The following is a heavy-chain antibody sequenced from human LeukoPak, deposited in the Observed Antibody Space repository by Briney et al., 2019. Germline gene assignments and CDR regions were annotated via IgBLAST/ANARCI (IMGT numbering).Heavy chain of an antibody. Sequence: TGGSLRLSCAASGFTFSSYSMNWVRQAPGKGLEWVSSISSSTIYIYYADSVKGRFTISRDNAKNSLYLQMNSLRAEDTAVYYCARAPFDPGFDYWGQGTLVTVSS. CDR1: GFTFSSYS. CDR2: ISSSTIYI. D-gene: IGHD2/OR15-2a*01. CDR3: ARAPFDPGFDY. V-gene: IGHV3-21*01. J-gene: IGHJ4*02.